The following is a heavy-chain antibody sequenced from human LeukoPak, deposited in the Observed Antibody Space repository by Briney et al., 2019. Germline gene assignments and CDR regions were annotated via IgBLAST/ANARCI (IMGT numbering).Heavy chain of an antibody. V-gene: IGHV3-30*04. Sequence: GGSLRLSCAASGFTFSSYAMHWVRQAPGKGLEWVAVISYDGSNKYYADSVKGRFTISRDNSKNTLYLQMNSLRAEDTAVYYCARDLVRGATPRGWFDPWGQGTLVTVSS. CDR2: ISYDGSNK. CDR1: GFTFSSYA. J-gene: IGHJ5*02. D-gene: IGHD2-2*01. CDR3: ARDLVRGATPRGWFDP.